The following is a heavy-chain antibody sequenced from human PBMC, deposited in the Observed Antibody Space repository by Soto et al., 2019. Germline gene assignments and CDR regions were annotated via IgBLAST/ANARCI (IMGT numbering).Heavy chain of an antibody. D-gene: IGHD3-3*01. CDR2: IWYDGSNK. V-gene: IGHV3-33*01. J-gene: IGHJ4*02. CDR3: ARDLVFGVVITPSGGIPFDY. Sequence: QVQLVESGGGVVQPGRSLRLSCAASGFTFSSYGMHWVRQAPGKGLEWVAVIWYDGSNKYYADSVKGRFTISRDNSKNTLYLQMNSLRAEDTAVYYCARDLVFGVVITPSGGIPFDYWGQGTLVTVSS. CDR1: GFTFSSYG.